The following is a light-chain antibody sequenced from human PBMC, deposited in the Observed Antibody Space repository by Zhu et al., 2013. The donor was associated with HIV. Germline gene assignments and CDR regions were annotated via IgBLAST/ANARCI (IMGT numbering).Light chain of an antibody. J-gene: IGLJ3*02. CDR2: TTN. CDR3: QSYDSTLSGSV. V-gene: IGLV1-44*01. Sequence: QSVLTQPPSVSGNYGQRVTISCSGSSSDITTNPVNWYQHLPGTAPKLLIYTTNQRPSGVPDRFSASKSGTSASLAITGLQADDEADYYCQSYDSTLSGSVFGGGTKLTVL. CDR1: SSDITTNP.